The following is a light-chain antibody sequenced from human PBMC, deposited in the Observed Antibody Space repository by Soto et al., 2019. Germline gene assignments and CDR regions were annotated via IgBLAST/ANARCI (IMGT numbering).Light chain of an antibody. CDR1: QSVSSSS. J-gene: IGKJ2*01. Sequence: EIVLTQSPGTLSLSPGERATLSCRASQSVSSSSLAWYQQRPGQAPRLLIYGASRRATGIPDRFSGSGYETDFTLTISRLEPEDFAVYYCLQDGSSPRTFGQGTKLEIK. V-gene: IGKV3-20*01. CDR3: LQDGSSPRT. CDR2: GAS.